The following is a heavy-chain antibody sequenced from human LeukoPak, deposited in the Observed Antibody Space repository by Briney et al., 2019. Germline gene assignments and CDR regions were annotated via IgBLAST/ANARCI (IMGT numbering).Heavy chain of an antibody. J-gene: IGHJ5*02. Sequence: PGGSLRLSCAASGFTFSSYSMNWVRQAPGKGLEWVSSISSSSYIYYADSVKGRFTISRDNAKNSLYLQMNSLRAEDTAVYYCAREYCSGGSCYSNWFDPWGQGTLVTVSS. D-gene: IGHD2-15*01. V-gene: IGHV3-21*01. CDR2: ISSSSYI. CDR1: GFTFSSYS. CDR3: AREYCSGGSCYSNWFDP.